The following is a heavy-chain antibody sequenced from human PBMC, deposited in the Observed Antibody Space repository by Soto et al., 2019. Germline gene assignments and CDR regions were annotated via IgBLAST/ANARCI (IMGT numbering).Heavy chain of an antibody. D-gene: IGHD1-26*01. Sequence: PSETRSHTCAVSGYSISSGYDWGWIRQPPGKGLEWIGSIYHSGSTYYNPSLKSRVTISVDTSKNQFSLKLSSVTAADTAVYYCVRDNGSYSNWFDPWGQGTLVTVSS. CDR1: GYSISSGYD. CDR2: IYHSGST. J-gene: IGHJ5*02. V-gene: IGHV4-38-2*02. CDR3: VRDNGSYSNWFDP.